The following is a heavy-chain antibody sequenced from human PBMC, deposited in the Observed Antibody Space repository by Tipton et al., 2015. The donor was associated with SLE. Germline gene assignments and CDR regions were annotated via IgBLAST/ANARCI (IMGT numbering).Heavy chain of an antibody. CDR1: GGSISSYY. Sequence: TLSLTCTVSGGSISSYYWSWIRQPPGKGLEWIGYIYYSGSTNYNPSLKSRVTISVDTSKNQFSLKLSSVTAADTAVYYCASETYCYVSGTRAFDIWGQGTMVTVSS. D-gene: IGHD3-10*01. V-gene: IGHV4-59*01. CDR2: IYYSGST. CDR3: ASETYCYVSGTRAFDI. J-gene: IGHJ3*02.